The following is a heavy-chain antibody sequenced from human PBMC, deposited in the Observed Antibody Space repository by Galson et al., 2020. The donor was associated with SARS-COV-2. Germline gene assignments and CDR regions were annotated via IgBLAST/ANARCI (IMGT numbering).Heavy chain of an antibody. CDR3: AKDRWYWYYGMDV. J-gene: IGHJ6*02. Sequence: GGSLRLSCAASGFTFSSYGMHWVRQAPGKGLEWVAVISYDGSNKYYADSVTGRFTISRDNSKNTLYLQMNSLRAEDTAVYYCAKDRWYWYYGMDVWGQGTTVTVSS. D-gene: IGHD6-13*01. CDR2: ISYDGSNK. V-gene: IGHV3-30*18. CDR1: GFTFSSYG.